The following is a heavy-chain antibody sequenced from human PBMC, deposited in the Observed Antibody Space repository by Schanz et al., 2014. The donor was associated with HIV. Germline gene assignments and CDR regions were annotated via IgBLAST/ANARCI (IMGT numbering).Heavy chain of an antibody. CDR2: INSNEGTT. CDR1: GFPLRDYG. V-gene: IGHV3-23*04. Sequence: VQVVESGGGVVQPGRSLTLSCATTGFPLRDYGMHWVRQAPGKGLVWVSRINSNEGTTDYADSVKGRFTISRDNSKNTVYLRMSGLRAEDTAVYYCANQRYSGTYRPFDYWGRGTLVTVSS. J-gene: IGHJ4*02. CDR3: ANQRYSGTYRPFDY. D-gene: IGHD1-26*01.